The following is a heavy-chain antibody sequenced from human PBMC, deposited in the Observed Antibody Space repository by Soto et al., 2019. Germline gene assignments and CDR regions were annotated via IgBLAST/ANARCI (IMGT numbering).Heavy chain of an antibody. CDR2: ITSSSSYT. Sequence: SLRLSCAASGFTFRSYTMHWVRQAPGKGLEWVSSITSSSSYTYYADSLRGRFTISRDNAQNSLYLQFNSLRAEDTAVYYCARAEGSYSSSSFGGHWGRGTLVTVSS. J-gene: IGHJ4*02. V-gene: IGHV3-21*01. CDR1: GFTFRSYT. CDR3: ARAEGSYSSSSFGGH. D-gene: IGHD6-6*01.